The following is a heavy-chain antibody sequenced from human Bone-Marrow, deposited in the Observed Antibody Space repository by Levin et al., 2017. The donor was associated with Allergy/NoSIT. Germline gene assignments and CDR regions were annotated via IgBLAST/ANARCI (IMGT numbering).Heavy chain of an antibody. D-gene: IGHD5-18*01. CDR1: GFTFSSYW. V-gene: IGHV3-74*01. Sequence: LTCAGSGFTFSSYWMFWVRHVPGKGLAWVSHVKNDGTDAYYADAVKGRFTIFRDNAKKTVALQMNSLRVEDTAVYYCARGGYSAGFDVWGQGTMVTVSS. CDR2: VKNDGTDA. CDR3: ARGGYSAGFDV. J-gene: IGHJ3*01.